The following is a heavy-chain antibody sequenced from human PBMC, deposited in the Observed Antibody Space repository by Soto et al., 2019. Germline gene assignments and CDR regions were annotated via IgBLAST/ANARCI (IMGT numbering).Heavy chain of an antibody. CDR3: AGIRHCSSTSCYDAFDI. J-gene: IGHJ3*02. V-gene: IGHV3-48*01. Sequence: PVWSLRLSCSASLFTFSSYSRNWVLHTPFKLLEWFSYISSSSSTIYYADSVKGRFTISRDNAKNSLYLQMNSLRAEDTAVYYCAGIRHCSSTSCYDAFDIWGQGTMVTVSS. CDR1: LFTFSSYS. D-gene: IGHD2-2*01. CDR2: ISSSSSTI.